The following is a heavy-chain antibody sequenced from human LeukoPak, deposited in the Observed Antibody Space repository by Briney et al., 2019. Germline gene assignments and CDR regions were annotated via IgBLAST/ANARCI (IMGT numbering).Heavy chain of an antibody. D-gene: IGHD3-10*01. J-gene: IGHJ6*03. V-gene: IGHV3-53*01. CDR1: GFTVSSNY. CDR2: IYSGGST. CDR3: ASGSGSYRTPYYYMDV. Sequence: GGSLRLSCAASGFTVSSNYMSWVRQAPGKGLGWVSVIYSGGSTYYADSVKGRFTISRDNSKNTLYLQMNSLRAEDTAVYYCASGSGSYRTPYYYMDVWGTGTTVTVSS.